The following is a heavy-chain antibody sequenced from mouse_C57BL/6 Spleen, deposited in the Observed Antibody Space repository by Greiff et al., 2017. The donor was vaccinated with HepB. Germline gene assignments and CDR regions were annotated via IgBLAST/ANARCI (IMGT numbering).Heavy chain of an antibody. V-gene: IGHV1-69*01. CDR1: GYTFTSYW. J-gene: IGHJ4*01. CDR3: AGSNHGGAMDY. CDR2: IDPSDSYT. D-gene: IGHD2-5*01. Sequence: VKLQQPGAELVMPGASVKLSCKASGYTFTSYWMHWVKQRPGQGLEWIGEIDPSDSYTNYNQKFKGKSTLTVDKSSSTAYMQLSSLTSEDSAVYYCAGSNHGGAMDYWGQGTSVTVSS.